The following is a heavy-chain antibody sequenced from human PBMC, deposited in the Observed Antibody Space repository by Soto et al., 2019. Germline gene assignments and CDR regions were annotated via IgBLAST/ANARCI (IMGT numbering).Heavy chain of an antibody. Sequence: PGESLKISCKGSGYSFTSYWIGWVRQMPGKGLEWMGIIYPGDSDTRYSPSFQGQVTISADKSISTAYLQWSSLKASDTAMYYCARLESVVVAATGYDYYYYYMDVWGKGTTVTVSS. CDR3: ARLESVVVAATGYDYYYYYMDV. CDR2: IYPGDSDT. J-gene: IGHJ6*03. D-gene: IGHD2-15*01. V-gene: IGHV5-51*01. CDR1: GYSFTSYW.